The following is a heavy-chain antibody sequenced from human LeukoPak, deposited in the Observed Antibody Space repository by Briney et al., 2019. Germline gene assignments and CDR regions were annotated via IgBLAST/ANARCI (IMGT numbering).Heavy chain of an antibody. CDR2: VWYDGSKK. J-gene: IGHJ4*02. CDR3: ARGPGAWPSHFDN. Sequence: GGSLRPSCAAPGFTFSFYGMHWVRQAPGKGLEWVAVVWYDGSKKYYADSVKGRFTISRDKSKNTLFLQMNSLRADDTALYYCARGPGAWPSHFDNWGQGTLVTVSS. V-gene: IGHV3-33*01. CDR1: GFTFSFYG.